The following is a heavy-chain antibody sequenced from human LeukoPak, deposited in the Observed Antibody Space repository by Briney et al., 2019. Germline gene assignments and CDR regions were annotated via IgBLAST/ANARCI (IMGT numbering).Heavy chain of an antibody. CDR2: INPNSGGT. J-gene: IGHJ6*03. CDR1: GYTFTGYY. CDR3: ARGVSGRRQLAGGYYYYMDV. V-gene: IGHV1-2*02. Sequence: EASVKVSCKASGYTFTGYYMHWVRQAPGQGLEWMGWINPNSGGTNYAQKFQGRVTMTRDTSISTAYMELSRLRSDDTAVYYCARGVSGRRQLAGGYYYYMDVWGKGTTVTVSS. D-gene: IGHD6-6*01.